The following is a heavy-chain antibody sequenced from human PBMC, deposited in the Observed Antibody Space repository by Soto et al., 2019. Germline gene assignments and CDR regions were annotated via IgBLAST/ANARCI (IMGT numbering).Heavy chain of an antibody. V-gene: IGHV3-33*01. D-gene: IGHD5-12*01. Sequence: QVQLVESGGGVVQPGRSLRLSCAASGFTFSSYGMHWVRQAPGTGLEWVALVWYDGGNKYYADSVKGRFTISRDNYKNTLYLQMNSLRAEDTAVYYCVRAAGYSGNDYVYYYGMDVWGQGTTVTVSS. J-gene: IGHJ6*02. CDR1: GFTFSSYG. CDR3: VRAAGYSGNDYVYYYGMDV. CDR2: VWYDGGNK.